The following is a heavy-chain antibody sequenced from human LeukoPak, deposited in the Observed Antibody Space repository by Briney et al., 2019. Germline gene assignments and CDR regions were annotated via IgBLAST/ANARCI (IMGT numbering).Heavy chain of an antibody. V-gene: IGHV3-23*01. CDR1: GFTFSSYA. J-gene: IGHJ4*02. Sequence: GGSLRLSCAASGFTFSSYAMSWVRQAPGKGLEWVSAISGSGGSTYYADSVKGRFTITRDNSKNTLYLQMNSLRAEDTAVYYCAKSRTGSITYFDYWGQGTLVTVSS. CDR3: AKSRTGSITYFDY. CDR2: ISGSGGST. D-gene: IGHD1-1*01.